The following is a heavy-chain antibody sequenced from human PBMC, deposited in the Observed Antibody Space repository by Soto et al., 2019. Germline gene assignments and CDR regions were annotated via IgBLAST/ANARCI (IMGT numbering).Heavy chain of an antibody. V-gene: IGHV3-7*01. Sequence: PGKGLEWVANIKQDGSEKYYVDSVKGRFTISRDNAKNSLYLQMNSLRAEDTAVYYCARLPAMDYYYYYGMDVWGQGTTVT. CDR2: IKQDGSEK. D-gene: IGHD5-18*01. CDR3: ARLPAMDYYYYYGMDV. J-gene: IGHJ6*02.